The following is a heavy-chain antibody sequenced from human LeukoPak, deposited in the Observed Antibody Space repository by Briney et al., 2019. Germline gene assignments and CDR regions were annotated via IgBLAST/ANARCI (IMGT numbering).Heavy chain of an antibody. Sequence: GGSLRLSCAASGFTFSIYWMSWVRQAPGKGLEWVANIKQDGSEIYYVDSVRGRFTISRDNAQNSLYLQMNSLRAEDTAVYYCATIARDGYNYFFDYWGPGTLVTVSS. CDR3: ATIARDGYNYFFDY. D-gene: IGHD5-24*01. V-gene: IGHV3-7*05. J-gene: IGHJ4*02. CDR1: GFTFSIYW. CDR2: IKQDGSEI.